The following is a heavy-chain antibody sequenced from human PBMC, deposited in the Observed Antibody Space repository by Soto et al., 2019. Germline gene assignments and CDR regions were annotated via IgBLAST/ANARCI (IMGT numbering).Heavy chain of an antibody. CDR3: GGVRTRYYYCGMDV. CDR2: SIPIFGTA. V-gene: IGHV1-69*12. D-gene: IGHD3-10*01. Sequence: QVQLVQSGAEVKKPGSSVKVSCKASGGTFSSYAISWVRQAPGQGLEWMGGSIPIFGTANYAKKFQGRVTITADESTSTAYMELSSLRSEDTAVYYCGGVRTRYYYCGMDVWGQGTTVTVSS. J-gene: IGHJ6*02. CDR1: GGTFSSYA.